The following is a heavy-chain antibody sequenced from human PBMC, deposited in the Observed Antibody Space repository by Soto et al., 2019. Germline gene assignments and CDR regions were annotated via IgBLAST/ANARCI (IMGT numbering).Heavy chain of an antibody. Sequence: ASVKVFCKASGYTFTGYYMHWVRQAPGQGLEWMGWINPNSGGTNYAQKFQGRVTMTRXTXXSXXXMXLXXLRXEATAVYYCARDESSSSSWPHWGQGTLVTVSS. CDR2: INPNSGGT. CDR1: GYTFTGYY. CDR3: ARDESSSSSWPH. J-gene: IGHJ4*02. V-gene: IGHV1-2*02. D-gene: IGHD6-13*01.